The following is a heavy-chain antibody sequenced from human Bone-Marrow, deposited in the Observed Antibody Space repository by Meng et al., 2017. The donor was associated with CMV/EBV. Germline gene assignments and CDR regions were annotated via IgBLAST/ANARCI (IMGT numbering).Heavy chain of an antibody. CDR3: ARESSGYYYRYYYGMDV. V-gene: IGHV1-8*01. CDR2: VNPNSGNT. D-gene: IGHD3-22*01. Sequence: ASVKVSCKASGYTFTSYDINWVRQATGQGLEWMGWVNPNSGNTDYAQKFQGRVTMTRDTAMTTAYMELSSLTSEDTAVYYCARESSGYYYRYYYGMDVWGQGTTVTVSS. J-gene: IGHJ6*02. CDR1: GYTFTSYD.